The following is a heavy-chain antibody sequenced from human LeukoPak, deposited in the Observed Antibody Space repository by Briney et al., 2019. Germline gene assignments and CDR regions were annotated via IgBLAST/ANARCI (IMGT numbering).Heavy chain of an antibody. CDR1: GGTFSSYA. CDR2: IIPIFGTA. J-gene: IGHJ6*04. CDR3: ARGLAAADVRGYYYYGMDV. D-gene: IGHD6-13*01. Sequence: SVKVSCKASGGTFSSYAISWVRQAPGQGLEWMGGIIPIFGTANYAQKFQGRVTITADKSTSTAYMELSNLRSEDTAVYYCARGLAAADVRGYYYYGMDVWGKGTTVTVSS. V-gene: IGHV1-69*06.